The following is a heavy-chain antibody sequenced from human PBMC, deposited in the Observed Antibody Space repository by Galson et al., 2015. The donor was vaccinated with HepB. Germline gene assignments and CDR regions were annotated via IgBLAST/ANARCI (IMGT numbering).Heavy chain of an antibody. CDR2: IIPILDIP. D-gene: IGHD3-22*01. V-gene: IGHV1-69*10. J-gene: IGHJ4*02. CDR3: ACSWDSSGYYGTSS. CDR1: GGTFSSSYT. Sequence: SVKVSCKASGGTFSSSYTIKWVRQAPGQGLEWMGGIIPILDIPNYAQKFQGRVTITADKSTNTAYMELSSLNSDDTAAYYCACSWDSSGYYGTSSWGQGTLVTVSS.